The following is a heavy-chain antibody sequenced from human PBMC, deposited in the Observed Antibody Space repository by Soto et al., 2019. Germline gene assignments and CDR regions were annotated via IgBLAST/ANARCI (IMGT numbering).Heavy chain of an antibody. CDR2: MNPSSGKT. CDR3: STWGRDGWYTGFF. D-gene: IGHD6-19*01. CDR1: GYTFTDYD. Sequence: QVQLVQSGAEMKTPGASVKVSCKASGYTFTDYDINWVRQAPGQGLEWVGRMNPSSGKTDYAQNFQARVTMTRDTSISTAYLELSNLGYEDTAVFYCSTWGRDGWYTGFFWGQGTLVTVAS. V-gene: IGHV1-8*01. J-gene: IGHJ4*02.